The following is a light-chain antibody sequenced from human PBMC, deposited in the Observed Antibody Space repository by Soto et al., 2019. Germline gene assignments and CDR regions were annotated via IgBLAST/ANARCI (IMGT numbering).Light chain of an antibody. CDR2: WAS. Sequence: DIVMTQSPDSLAVPVGERATINCKSSQSVLYSSNNKNYLAWYQQIPGQAPKLLIYWASTRESGVPDRISGSGSGTDFTLTINSLQAEDAAVYYCQQYFSSPYTLGPGTKLEIK. CDR3: QQYFSSPYT. J-gene: IGKJ2*01. V-gene: IGKV4-1*01. CDR1: QSVLYSSNNKNY.